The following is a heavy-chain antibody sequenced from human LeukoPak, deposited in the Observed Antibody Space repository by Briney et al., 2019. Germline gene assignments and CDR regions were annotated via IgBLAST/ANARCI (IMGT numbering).Heavy chain of an antibody. V-gene: IGHV4/OR15-8*02. J-gene: IGHJ4*02. Sequence: GSLRLSCAASDFSFSYVWMSWVRQAPGKGLEWIGHNMNTYYNPSLKSRVTISIDTSKNQFSLMLSTVTAADTAIYYCATYYVNGAGRGHWGPGTLVTVSS. CDR2: NMNT. D-gene: IGHD2-8*01. CDR1: DFSFSYVW. CDR3: ATYYVNGAGRGH.